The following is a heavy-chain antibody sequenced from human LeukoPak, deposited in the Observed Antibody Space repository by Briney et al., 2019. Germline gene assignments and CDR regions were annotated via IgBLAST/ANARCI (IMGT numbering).Heavy chain of an antibody. CDR1: GHTFTGYY. CDR3: ARDLFYGDYEDY. D-gene: IGHD4-17*01. V-gene: IGHV1-2*02. Sequence: GSVKVSCKASGHTFTGYYMHWVRQAPGQGLEWMGWINPNSGGTNYAQKFQGGVTMTRDTSISTAYMELSRLRSDDTAVYYCARDLFYGDYEDYWGQGTLVTVSS. CDR2: INPNSGGT. J-gene: IGHJ4*02.